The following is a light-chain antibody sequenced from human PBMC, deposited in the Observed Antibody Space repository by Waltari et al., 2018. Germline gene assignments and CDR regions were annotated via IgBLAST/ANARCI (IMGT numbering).Light chain of an antibody. J-gene: IGKJ2*01. Sequence: EIVLTQSPATLSLSPGERATLPCRDSQSVNNYLACYQQQPVKAPRLLMYDATTRATGIPARFSGSGSGTDFTLTIPSLEPEDFAVYYCQQRSTWYTFGQGTKLEIK. CDR1: QSVNNY. V-gene: IGKV3-11*01. CDR3: QQRSTWYT. CDR2: DAT.